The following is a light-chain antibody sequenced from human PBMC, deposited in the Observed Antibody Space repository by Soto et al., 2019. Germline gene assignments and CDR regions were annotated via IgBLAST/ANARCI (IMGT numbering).Light chain of an antibody. J-gene: IGLJ3*02. CDR3: SSYTGSSTLV. Sequence: QSVLTQPASVSGSPGQSITISCTGTSSDVGVYNYVSWYQQHPGKAPKLMIYEVSNRPSGVSNRFSGSKSGNTASLTISGLQAEDEADYYCSSYTGSSTLVFGGGTKVTVL. CDR2: EVS. V-gene: IGLV2-14*01. CDR1: SSDVGVYNY.